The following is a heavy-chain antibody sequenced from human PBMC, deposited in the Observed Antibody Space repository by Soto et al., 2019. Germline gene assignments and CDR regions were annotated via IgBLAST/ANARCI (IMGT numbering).Heavy chain of an antibody. CDR3: ARVVPAAMGFLDY. V-gene: IGHV4-30-4*01. D-gene: IGHD2-2*01. CDR1: GGSISSGDYY. CDR2: IYYSGST. J-gene: IGHJ4*02. Sequence: ASETLSLTCTVSGGSISSGDYYWSWIRQPPGKGLEWIGYIYYSGSTYYNPSLKSRVTISVDTSKNQFSLKLSSVTAADTAVYYCARVVPAAMGFLDYWGQGTPVTVSS.